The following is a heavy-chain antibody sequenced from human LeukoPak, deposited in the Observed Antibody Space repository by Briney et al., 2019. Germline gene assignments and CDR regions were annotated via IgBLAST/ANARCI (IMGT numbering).Heavy chain of an antibody. D-gene: IGHD3-10*01. CDR2: INHCGST. CDR3: ARARYYYGLGNLDY. J-gene: IGHJ4*02. Sequence: SETLSLTCAVYGGSFSGYYWSWIRQPPGKGLEWIGEINHCGSTSYNPSLKSRVTISVDTSKNQFSLKLSSVTAADTAVYYCARARYYYGLGNLDYWGQGTLVTVSS. CDR1: GGSFSGYY. V-gene: IGHV4-34*01.